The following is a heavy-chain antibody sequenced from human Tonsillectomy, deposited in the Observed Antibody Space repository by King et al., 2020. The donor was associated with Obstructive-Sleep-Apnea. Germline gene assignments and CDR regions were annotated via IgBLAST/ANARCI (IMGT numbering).Heavy chain of an antibody. V-gene: IGHV4-59*08. D-gene: IGHD6-19*01. CDR3: ARSYSSAWYGFDY. Sequence: VQLQDSGPGLLKPSETLSLTCSVSGGSISIYYLSWMRQPPREGLVSIWYIYYSWSTNCNPSHNTRVTISVDTPKTQFSLNLSSVTAADTAVYYCARSYSSAWYGFDYWGQGTLVTVSS. CDR1: GGSISIYY. CDR2: IYYSWST. J-gene: IGHJ4*02.